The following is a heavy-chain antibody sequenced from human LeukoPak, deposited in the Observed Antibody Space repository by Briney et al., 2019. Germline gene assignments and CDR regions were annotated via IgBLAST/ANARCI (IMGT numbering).Heavy chain of an antibody. J-gene: IGHJ4*02. CDR3: TTDRGIAVRPLFDY. V-gene: IGHV3-15*01. CDR1: GFTFSTFA. CDR2: VKSKSDGGTI. Sequence: PGGSLRLSCAASGFTFSTFAMIWVRQPPGKGLEWVGRVKSKSDGGTIDYGAPVKGRFTISRDDSKNMLYLQMNSLQTEDTAVYYCTTDRGIAVRPLFDYWGQGTLVTVSS. D-gene: IGHD6-19*01.